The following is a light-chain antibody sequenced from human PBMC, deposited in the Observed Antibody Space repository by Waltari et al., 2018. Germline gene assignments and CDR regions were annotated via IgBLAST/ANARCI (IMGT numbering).Light chain of an antibody. Sequence: SSELTQDPAVSVALGQTVPITCQCNGLRSYYASSYQQRPGQAPILIMYDKNNRPSGVPDRFSGSNSDNTASLTITGAQAEDEASYYCHSRDASGVGGAFGGGTKLTVL. CDR3: HSRDASGVGGA. J-gene: IGLJ2*01. CDR1: GLRSYY. V-gene: IGLV3-19*01. CDR2: DKN.